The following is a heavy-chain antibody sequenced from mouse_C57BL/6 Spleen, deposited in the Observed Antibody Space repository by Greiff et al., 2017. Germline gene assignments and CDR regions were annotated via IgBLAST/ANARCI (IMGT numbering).Heavy chain of an antibody. CDR1: GYTFTSYW. V-gene: IGHV1-55*01. CDR2: ISPGSGST. CDR3: ATMVTTGWYFDV. D-gene: IGHD2-3*01. Sequence: QVQLQQPGAELVKPGASVKMSCKASGYTFTSYWITWVKQRPRQGLEWIGDISPGSGSTNYNEKFKSKATLTVDTSSSTAYMHLSSLTSEDSAVYYCATMVTTGWYFDVWGTGTTVTVSS. J-gene: IGHJ1*03.